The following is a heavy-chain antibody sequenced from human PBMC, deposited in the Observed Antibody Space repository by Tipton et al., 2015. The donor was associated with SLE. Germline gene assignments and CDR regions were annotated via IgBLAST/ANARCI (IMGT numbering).Heavy chain of an antibody. CDR2: IYYSGST. CDR1: GFTFSEYD. V-gene: IGHV4-59*12. D-gene: IGHD6-13*01. J-gene: IGHJ3*01. CDR3: ARDPSRVYAFDV. Sequence: LRLSCVVSGFTFSEYDMNWMRQAPGKGLEWIGYIYYSGSTKYNPSLKSRVTISVDMAKNQFSLKLTSVTAADTAVYYCARDPSRVYAFDVWGQGTMVTVSS.